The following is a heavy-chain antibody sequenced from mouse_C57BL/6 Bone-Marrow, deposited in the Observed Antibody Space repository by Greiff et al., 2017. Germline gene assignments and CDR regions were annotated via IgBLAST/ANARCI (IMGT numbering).Heavy chain of an antibody. CDR1: GYTFTSYW. Sequence: QVQLKQPGAELVMPGASVKLSCKASGYTFTSYWMNWVKQRPGQGLEWIGEIDPSDSYTNYNQKFKGKSTLTVDKSSSTAYMQLRCLTSEDSAVYYCAREDYGNFDVWGTGTTVTVSS. D-gene: IGHD1-1*01. CDR2: IDPSDSYT. CDR3: AREDYGNFDV. V-gene: IGHV1-69*01. J-gene: IGHJ1*03.